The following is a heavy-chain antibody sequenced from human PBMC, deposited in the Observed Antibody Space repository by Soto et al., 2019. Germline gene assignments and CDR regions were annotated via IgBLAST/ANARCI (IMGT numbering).Heavy chain of an antibody. V-gene: IGHV3-30*03. CDR2: ISYDGSNK. CDR1: FSSYG. J-gene: IGHJ3*02. Sequence: FSSYGMHWVRQAPGKGLEWVAVISYDGSNKYYVDSVKGRFTISRDKSKNTLYLQMNSLRPKDTAVYYCARQHGYAFDIWGQGTMVTVSS. D-gene: IGHD2-2*03. CDR3: ARQHGYAFDI.